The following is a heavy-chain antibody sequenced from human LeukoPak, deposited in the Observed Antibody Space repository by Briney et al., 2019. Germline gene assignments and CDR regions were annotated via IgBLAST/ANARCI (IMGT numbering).Heavy chain of an antibody. V-gene: IGHV1-69*04. D-gene: IGHD6-6*01. CDR3: ARDKYSSSSLYNWFDP. CDR1: GGTFSSYA. Sequence: ASGKVSCKASGGTFSSYAISWVRQAPGQGLEWMGRIIPILGIANYAQKFQGRVTITADKSTSTAYMELSSLRSEDTAVYYCARDKYSSSSLYNWFDPWGQGTLVTVSS. CDR2: IIPILGIA. J-gene: IGHJ5*02.